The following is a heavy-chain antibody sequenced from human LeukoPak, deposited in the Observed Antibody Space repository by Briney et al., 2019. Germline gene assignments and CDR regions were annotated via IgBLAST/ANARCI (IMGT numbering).Heavy chain of an antibody. V-gene: IGHV3-30*18. J-gene: IGHJ6*02. CDR3: AKSTIAAVGKYYYYAMDA. D-gene: IGHD6-13*01. Sequence: PGGSLRLSCAATGFIFSSYGMHWVRQAPGKGLEWVAVISYDGTNKYYADSVKGRFTISRDNSKNTLYLEMHSLRGEDTGVYYCAKSTIAAVGKYYYYAMDAWGQGTTVTVSS. CDR1: GFIFSSYG. CDR2: ISYDGTNK.